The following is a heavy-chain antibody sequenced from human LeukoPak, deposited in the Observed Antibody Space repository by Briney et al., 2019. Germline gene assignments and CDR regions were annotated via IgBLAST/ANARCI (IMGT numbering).Heavy chain of an antibody. CDR1: GFTFSSYG. V-gene: IGHV3-33*06. CDR2: IWYDGSNK. CDR3: AKEGGSGYYLD. J-gene: IGHJ4*02. D-gene: IGHD3-22*01. Sequence: PGGSLRLSRAASGFTFSSYGMHWVRQAPGKGLEWVAVIWYDGSNKYYADSVKGRFTISRDNSKNSLYLQMNSLRAEDTAVYYCAKEGGSGYYLDWGQGTLVTVSS.